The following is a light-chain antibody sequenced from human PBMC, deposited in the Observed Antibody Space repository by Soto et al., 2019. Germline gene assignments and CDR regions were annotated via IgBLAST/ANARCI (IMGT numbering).Light chain of an antibody. CDR2: WAS. CDR3: QQQYSTPLT. Sequence: DIVMTQSPDSLAVSLGERATINCKSSQSVLYSSNNQNYLAWYQQKPGQPPKLLIYWASIRESGVPDRFSGSGSGTDFTLTISNLQAEDVAVYYCQQQYSTPLTFGQVTKVEIK. CDR1: QSVLYSSNNQNY. J-gene: IGKJ1*01. V-gene: IGKV4-1*01.